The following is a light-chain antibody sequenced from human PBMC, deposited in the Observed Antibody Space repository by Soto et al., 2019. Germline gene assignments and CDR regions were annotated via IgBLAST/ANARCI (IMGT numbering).Light chain of an antibody. V-gene: IGLV1-51*01. CDR1: SSNIGDNS. CDR2: DNN. J-gene: IGLJ3*02. CDR3: ATFDIALIDGV. Sequence: QSVLTQPPSMSAAPGQMVAISCSGTSSNIGDNSVSWYQHFPGTAPKVLIYDNNRRPSGIPDRFSGSKSGTSATLTIIGLQTGDEADYYCATFDIALIDGVFGGGTKLTVL.